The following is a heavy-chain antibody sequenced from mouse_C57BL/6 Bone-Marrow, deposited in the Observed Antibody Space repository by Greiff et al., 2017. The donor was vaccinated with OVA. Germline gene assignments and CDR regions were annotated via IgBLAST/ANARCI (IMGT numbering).Heavy chain of an antibody. Sequence: DVMLVESGGGLVKPGGSLKLSCAASGFTFSDYGMHWVRQAPEKGLEWVAYISSGSSTIYYADTVKGRFTISRDNAKNTLFLQMTSLRSEDTAMYYCARSTVVENWYFDVWGTGTTVTVSS. CDR3: ARSTVVENWYFDV. CDR2: ISSGSSTI. J-gene: IGHJ1*03. CDR1: GFTFSDYG. D-gene: IGHD1-1*01. V-gene: IGHV5-17*01.